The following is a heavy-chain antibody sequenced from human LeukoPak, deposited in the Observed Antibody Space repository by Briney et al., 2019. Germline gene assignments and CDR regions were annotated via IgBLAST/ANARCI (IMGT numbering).Heavy chain of an antibody. V-gene: IGHV1-46*03. CDR3: ARVRGYSSGWPSDAFDI. J-gene: IGHJ3*02. CDR2: INPSGGST. CDR1: GYTFTSYY. D-gene: IGHD6-19*01. Sequence: ASVKVSCKASGYTFTSYYMHWVRQAPGQGREWMGIINPSGGSTSYAQKFQGRVTINRDTSTSTVYMELSSLRSEDTAVYYCARVRGYSSGWPSDAFDIWGQGTMVTVSS.